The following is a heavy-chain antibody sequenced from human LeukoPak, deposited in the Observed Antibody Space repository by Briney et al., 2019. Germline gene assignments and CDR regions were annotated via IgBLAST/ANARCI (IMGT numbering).Heavy chain of an antibody. D-gene: IGHD6-19*01. CDR3: ARDGRSGGGWQKGKYYYYMDV. J-gene: IGHJ6*03. CDR2: IIPIFGTA. V-gene: IGHV1-69*05. Sequence: GASVKVSCKASGGTSRSYAISWVRQPPGQGLEGMGGIIPIFGTANYAQKFQGRVTITTDESTSTAYMELSSLRSEDTAVYYCARDGRSGGGWQKGKYYYYMDVWGKGTTVTVSS. CDR1: GGTSRSYA.